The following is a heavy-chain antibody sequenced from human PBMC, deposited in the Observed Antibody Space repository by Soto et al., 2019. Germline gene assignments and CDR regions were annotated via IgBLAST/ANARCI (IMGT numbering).Heavy chain of an antibody. V-gene: IGHV4-34*01. J-gene: IGHJ3*02. CDR2: MRDSGGT. CDR3: ARVERGTATTVVDAFDI. Sequence: QVQLQQWGAGLLKPSETLSLTCAVYGGFVSSGSYYWSWIRQPPGKGLEWVGEMRDSGGTHFNPSLKSRVTISLDTSKNHFSLKMSSVSAADTALYYCARVERGTATTVVDAFDIWGPGTMVTVSS. D-gene: IGHD1-1*01. CDR1: GGFVSSGSYY.